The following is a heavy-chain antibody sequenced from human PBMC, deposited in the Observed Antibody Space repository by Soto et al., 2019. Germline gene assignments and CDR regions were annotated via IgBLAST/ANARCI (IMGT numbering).Heavy chain of an antibody. CDR1: GFLFNTYA. D-gene: IGHD3-9*01. Sequence: QVHLVDSGGGVVQPGRSLRLSCTTSGFLFNTYAMHWVRQAPGKGLEWVAVLSHDGSRSYYADSVKGRFTISRDNSKNKLYLQMNSLTTENTAVYYCARPGSGYDVLTGQYFYYYHTVDVWGQGTTVTVSS. V-gene: IGHV3-30-3*01. CDR2: LSHDGSRS. CDR3: ARPGSGYDVLTGQYFYYYHTVDV. J-gene: IGHJ6*02.